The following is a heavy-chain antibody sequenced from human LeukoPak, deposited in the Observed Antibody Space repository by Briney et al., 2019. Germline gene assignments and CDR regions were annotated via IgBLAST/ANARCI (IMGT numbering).Heavy chain of an antibody. Sequence: GGSLRLSCAASGFTFSSYAMSWVRQAPGKGLEWVSAISGSGGSTYYADSVKGRFTISRDNSKNTLYLQMNSLRDEDTAVYYCAKNRGYYGSGSYTTNNWFDPWGQGTLVTVSS. CDR1: GFTFSSYA. D-gene: IGHD3-10*01. CDR2: ISGSGGST. CDR3: AKNRGYYGSGSYTTNNWFDP. J-gene: IGHJ5*02. V-gene: IGHV3-23*01.